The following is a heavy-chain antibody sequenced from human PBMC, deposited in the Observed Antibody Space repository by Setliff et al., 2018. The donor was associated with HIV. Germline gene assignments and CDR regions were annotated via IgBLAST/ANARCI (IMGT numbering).Heavy chain of an antibody. CDR2: VDPYSGNS. Sequence: ASVKVSCKPSGYTFATYDINWVRQAAGQGLEWLGWVDPYSGNSGYAQKFHGRLTMTRDTSRGTAHMELRSLRSDDTAVYFCARGYASGSGSYYYDYWGQGTLVTVSS. J-gene: IGHJ4*02. CDR1: GYTFATYD. D-gene: IGHD2-15*01. CDR3: ARGYASGSGSYYYDY. V-gene: IGHV1-8*02.